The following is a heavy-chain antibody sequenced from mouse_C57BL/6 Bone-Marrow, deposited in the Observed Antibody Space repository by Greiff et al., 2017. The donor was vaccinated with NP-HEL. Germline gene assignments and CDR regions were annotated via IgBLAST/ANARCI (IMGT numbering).Heavy chain of an antibody. V-gene: IGHV1-81*01. J-gene: IGHJ3*01. CDR3: ARPLLLRYPLFAY. CDR2: IYPRSGNT. CDR1: GYTFTSYG. D-gene: IGHD1-1*01. Sequence: VKLMESGAELARPGASVKLSCKASGYTFTSYGISWVKQRTGQGLEWIGEIYPRSGNTYYNEKFKGKATLTADKSSSTAYMELRSLTSEDSAVYFCARPLLLRYPLFAYWGQGTLVTVSA.